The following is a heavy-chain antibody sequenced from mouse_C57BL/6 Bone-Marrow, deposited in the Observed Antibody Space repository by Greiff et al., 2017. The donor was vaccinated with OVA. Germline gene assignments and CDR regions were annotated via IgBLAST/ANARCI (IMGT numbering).Heavy chain of an antibody. CDR3: TPLITTVVAHWYFDV. D-gene: IGHD1-1*01. J-gene: IGHJ1*03. CDR1: GFNIKDYY. CDR2: IDPEDGDT. V-gene: IGHV14-1*01. Sequence: VQLQQSGAELVRPGASVKLSCTASGFNIKDYYMHWVKQRPEQGLEWIGRIDPEDGDTEYAPKFQGKATMTADTSSNTAYLQLSSLTSEDTAVYYGTPLITTVVAHWYFDVWGTGTTVTVSS.